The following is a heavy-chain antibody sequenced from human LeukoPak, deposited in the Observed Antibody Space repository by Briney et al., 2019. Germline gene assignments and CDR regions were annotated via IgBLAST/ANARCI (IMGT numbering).Heavy chain of an antibody. J-gene: IGHJ4*02. CDR2: IYSGGST. CDR3: ARESGYDSSGYYLFDY. Sequence: GGSLRLSCAASGFTFTNAWMSWVRQAPGKGLEWVSVIYSGGSTYYADSVKGRFTISRDNSKNTLYLQMNSLRAEDTAVYYCARESGYDSSGYYLFDYWGQGTLVTVSS. V-gene: IGHV3-53*01. D-gene: IGHD3-22*01. CDR1: GFTFTNAW.